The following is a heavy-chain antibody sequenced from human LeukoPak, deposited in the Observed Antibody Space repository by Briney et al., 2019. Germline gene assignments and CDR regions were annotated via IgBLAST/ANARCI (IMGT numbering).Heavy chain of an antibody. CDR2: IYYNGST. J-gene: IGHJ4*02. V-gene: IGHV4-39*07. Sequence: SETLSLTCTVSGGSIRSSTYYWGWIRQPPGKGLEWIGSIYYNGSTYYNPSLKSRVTISVDTSKNQFSLKLSSVTAADTAVYYCARAEVWFGELFYFDYWGQGTLVTVSS. D-gene: IGHD3-10*01. CDR1: GGSIRSSTYY. CDR3: ARAEVWFGELFYFDY.